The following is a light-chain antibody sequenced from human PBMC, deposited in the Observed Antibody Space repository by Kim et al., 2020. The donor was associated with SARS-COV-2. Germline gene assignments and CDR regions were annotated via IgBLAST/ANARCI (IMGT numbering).Light chain of an antibody. Sequence: QSVTTSCTGTSSDVGGYNYVSWYQQHPGKAPKLMIYEVSKRPSGVPDRFSGSKSGNTASLTVSGLQAEDEADYYCSSYAGSNNVVFGGGTQLTVL. CDR3: SSYAGSNNVV. J-gene: IGLJ2*01. CDR2: EVS. V-gene: IGLV2-8*01. CDR1: SSDVGGYNY.